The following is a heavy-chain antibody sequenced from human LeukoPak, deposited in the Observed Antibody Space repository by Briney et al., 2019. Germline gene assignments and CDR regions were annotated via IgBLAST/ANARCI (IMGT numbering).Heavy chain of an antibody. CDR3: ARGVSDYDSSGYYY. CDR2: IHYSGRT. J-gene: IGHJ4*02. D-gene: IGHD3-22*01. CDR1: GFTFSSCEMN. Sequence: LRLSCAASGFTFSSCEMNWVRQPPGKGLEWIGYIHYSGRTYYNPSLPSLKSRITISIDTSKNQFSLKLSSVTAADTAVYYCARGVSDYDSSGYYYWGQGTLVTVSS. V-gene: IGHV4-30-4*08.